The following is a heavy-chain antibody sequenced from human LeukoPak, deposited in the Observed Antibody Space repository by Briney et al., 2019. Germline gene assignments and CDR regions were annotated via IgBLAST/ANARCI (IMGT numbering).Heavy chain of an antibody. CDR3: ARGSMAFDY. CDR1: GGSISSTGSF. V-gene: IGHV4-39*07. D-gene: IGHD2/OR15-2a*01. Sequence: SETLSLTCTVSGGSISSTGSFWGWIRQPPGKGLEWIGSIYSGGITYYNPSLKSRVTISEDTSKNQFSLKLSSVTAADTAVYFCARGSMAFDYWGQGTLVTVSS. J-gene: IGHJ4*02. CDR2: IYSGGIT.